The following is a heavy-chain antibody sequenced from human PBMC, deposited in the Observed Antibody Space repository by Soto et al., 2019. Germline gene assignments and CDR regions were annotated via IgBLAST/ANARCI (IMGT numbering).Heavy chain of an antibody. CDR3: VHVYFRGWKSGPDN. CDR2: IFWNEDK. Sequence: QITLRESGPTLVKPTETLTLTCTFSGFSLTTNQVGVGWIRQPPGKALEWLALIFWNEDKRYSPSLDNRLTIPKDPSKNQVVLTMTDMDPADTATFYCVHVYFRGWKSGPDNWGQGTPVTVYS. V-gene: IGHV2-5*01. D-gene: IGHD1-1*01. J-gene: IGHJ4*02. CDR1: GFSLTTNQVG.